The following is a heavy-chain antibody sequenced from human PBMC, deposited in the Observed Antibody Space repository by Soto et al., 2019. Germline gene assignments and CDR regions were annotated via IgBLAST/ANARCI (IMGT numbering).Heavy chain of an antibody. D-gene: IGHD4-17*01. Sequence: GESLKISCAASGFRFSDYSMNWVRQVPGKGLEWVSSISSNSGYTLYTDSVKGRFTISRDNAKSSLYLQMSSLRDEDTAVYYCTRGSYGAYDYWGQGTLVTVSS. CDR3: TRGSYGAYDY. J-gene: IGHJ4*02. CDR1: GFRFSDYS. V-gene: IGHV3-21*06. CDR2: ISSNSGYT.